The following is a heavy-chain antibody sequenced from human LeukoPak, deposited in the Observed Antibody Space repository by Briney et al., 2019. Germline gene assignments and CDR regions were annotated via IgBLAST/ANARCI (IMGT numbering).Heavy chain of an antibody. J-gene: IGHJ5*02. V-gene: IGHV4-4*02. Sequence: SSGTLSLTCAVSGGSISSSNWWSWVRQPPGKGLEWIGEIYHSGSTNYNPSLKSRVTISVDKSKNQFSLKLSSVTAADTAVYYCARDRYYDILTGFTTESRNWFDPWGQGTLVTVSS. CDR2: IYHSGST. CDR3: ARDRYYDILTGFTTESRNWFDP. CDR1: GGSISSSNW. D-gene: IGHD3-9*01.